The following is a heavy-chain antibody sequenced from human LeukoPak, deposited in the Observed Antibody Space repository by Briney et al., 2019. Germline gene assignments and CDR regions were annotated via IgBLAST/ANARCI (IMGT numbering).Heavy chain of an antibody. D-gene: IGHD6-6*01. CDR2: IYYSGST. V-gene: IGHV4-31*03. J-gene: IGHJ4*02. CDR1: GGSISSGGYY. Sequence: SQTLSPTCTVSGGSISSGGYYWSWIRQHPGKGLEWIGYIYYSGSTYYNPSLKSRVTISVDTSKNQFSLKLSSVTAADTAVYYCARIAARTIDYWGQGTLVTVSS. CDR3: ARIAARTIDY.